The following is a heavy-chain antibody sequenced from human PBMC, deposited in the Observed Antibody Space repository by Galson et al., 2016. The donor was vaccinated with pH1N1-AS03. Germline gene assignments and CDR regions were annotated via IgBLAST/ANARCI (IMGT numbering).Heavy chain of an antibody. J-gene: IGHJ4*01. Sequence: SLRLSCAASGFTFSTYWMHWVRQAPGKGLVWVSRINTDGDSTNYADSVKGRFTISRDNAKKTLYLRMNSLRVEDTAVYYCGGSGNVFDDWGRGTLVTVSS. CDR2: INTDGDST. D-gene: IGHD3-10*01. CDR1: GFTFSTYW. CDR3: GGSGNVFDD. V-gene: IGHV3-74*01.